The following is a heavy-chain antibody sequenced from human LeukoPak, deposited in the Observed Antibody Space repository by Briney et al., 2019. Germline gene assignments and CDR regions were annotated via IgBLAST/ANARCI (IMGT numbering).Heavy chain of an antibody. J-gene: IGHJ5*02. V-gene: IGHV4-39*07. Sequence: SETLSLTCTVSGGSISSSSYYWGWIRQPPGKGLEWIGSIYYSGSTYYNPSLKSRVTISVDTSKNQFSLKLSSVTAADTAVYYCARVGNPLVTVFAWFDPWGQGTLVTVSS. CDR3: ARVGNPLVTVFAWFDP. CDR2: IYYSGST. D-gene: IGHD3-3*01. CDR1: GGSISSSSYY.